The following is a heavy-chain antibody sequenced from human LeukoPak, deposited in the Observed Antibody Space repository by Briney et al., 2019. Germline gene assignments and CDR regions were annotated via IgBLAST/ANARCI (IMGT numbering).Heavy chain of an antibody. CDR3: ARGGSSGWRTPSDDY. V-gene: IGHV1-18*01. D-gene: IGHD6-19*01. J-gene: IGHJ4*02. CDR2: ISAYNGNT. CDR1: GYTFTSYG. Sequence: ASVKVSCKASGYTFTSYGISWVRQAPGQGLEWMGWISAYNGNTNYAQKVQGRVTMTTDTSTTTAYMELRSLRSDDTAVYYCARGGSSGWRTPSDDYWGQGTLVTVSS.